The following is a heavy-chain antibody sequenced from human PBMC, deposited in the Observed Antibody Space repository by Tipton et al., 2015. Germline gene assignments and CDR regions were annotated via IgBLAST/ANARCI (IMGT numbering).Heavy chain of an antibody. CDR3: ASTQLPIAVAGTGFQH. Sequence: TLSLTCTVSGGSVSSGRYYWSWIRQPPGKGLEWIGHIYDSGITNHNPSLKSRVTISIDTSKNLFSLKLSSVTAADMAVYYCASTQLPIAVAGTGFQHWGQGTLVTVSS. J-gene: IGHJ1*01. D-gene: IGHD6-19*01. CDR2: IYDSGIT. V-gene: IGHV4-61*01. CDR1: GGSVSSGRYY.